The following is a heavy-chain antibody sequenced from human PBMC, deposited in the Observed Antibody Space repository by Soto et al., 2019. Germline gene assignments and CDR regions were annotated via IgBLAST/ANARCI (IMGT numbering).Heavy chain of an antibody. J-gene: IGHJ5*02. Sequence: GGSLRLSCAASGFTFSRHWMHWVRQTPGKGTVWVSRINDDGSSIKYADSVRGRFTIARDNAKNTVLLQMSSLRAEDTAVYYCAREVIAATGTIRWFDPWGQGTLVTVSS. CDR3: AREVIAATGTIRWFDP. CDR1: GFTFSRHW. CDR2: INDDGSSI. V-gene: IGHV3-74*03. D-gene: IGHD6-25*01.